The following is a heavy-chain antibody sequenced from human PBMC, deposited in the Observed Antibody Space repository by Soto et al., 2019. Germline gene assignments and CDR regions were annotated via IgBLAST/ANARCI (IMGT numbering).Heavy chain of an antibody. CDR2: INPNSGDT. J-gene: IGHJ5*02. CDR3: ARSPCSSASCSPNWFDP. D-gene: IGHD2-2*01. CDR1: GYTFTGYY. V-gene: IGHV1-2*04. Sequence: QVQLVQSGAEVKKPGASVKVSCKASGYTFTGYYIHWVRQAPGQGLEWMGWINPNSGDTSYARNFQDWVTMTRDTSISTAYMELSRLRSDDTAVYYCARSPCSSASCSPNWFDPWGQGTLLTVSS.